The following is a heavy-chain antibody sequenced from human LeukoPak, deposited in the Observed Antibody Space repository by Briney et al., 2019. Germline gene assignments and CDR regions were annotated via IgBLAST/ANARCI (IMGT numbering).Heavy chain of an antibody. CDR1: GGSISSGDYY. J-gene: IGHJ3*02. CDR2: IYYSGST. CDR3: ARVRIDYTHAFDI. V-gene: IGHV4-30-4*01. D-gene: IGHD4-11*01. Sequence: SETLSLTCTVSGGSISSGDYYWSWIRQPPGKGLEWIGYIYYSGSTYYNPSLKSRVTISVDTSKNQFSLKLSSVTAADTAVYYCARVRIDYTHAFDIWGQGTMVTVSS.